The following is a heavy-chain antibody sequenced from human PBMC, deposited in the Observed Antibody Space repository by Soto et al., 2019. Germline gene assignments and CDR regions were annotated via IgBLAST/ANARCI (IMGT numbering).Heavy chain of an antibody. CDR3: AKDRGITMVRGVNDY. D-gene: IGHD3-10*01. CDR2: ISWNSGSI. CDR1: GFTFDDYA. J-gene: IGHJ4*02. V-gene: IGHV3-9*01. Sequence: GGSLRLSCAASGFTFDDYAMHWVRQAPGKGLEWVSGISWNSGSIGYADSVKGRFTISRDNAKNSLYLQMNSLRAEDTALYYCAKDRGITMVRGVNDYWGQGTLVTVS.